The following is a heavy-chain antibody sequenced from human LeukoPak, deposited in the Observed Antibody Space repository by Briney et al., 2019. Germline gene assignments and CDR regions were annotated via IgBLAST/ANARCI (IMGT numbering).Heavy chain of an antibody. CDR3: ARDWLAGNPYHAFDL. V-gene: IGHV3-7*01. Sequence: GGSLRLSCAASGFTYSSYWMTWVRQAPGKGLECVANIKEDGSEEYYVDSVKGRFSISRDNAKNSLHLQMNSLRAEDTAVYYCARDWLAGNPYHAFDLWGKGTMDTVSS. CDR2: IKEDGSEE. D-gene: IGHD3-22*01. CDR1: GFTYSSYW. J-gene: IGHJ3*01.